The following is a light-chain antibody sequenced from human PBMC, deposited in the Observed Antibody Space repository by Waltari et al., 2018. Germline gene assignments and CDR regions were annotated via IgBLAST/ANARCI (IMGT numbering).Light chain of an antibody. CDR1: QGIRNS. Sequence: DIQMTQSPSSLSAFVGDRVTISCRASQGIRNSVDWFQQKPGKAPKALMSGASTLHSGVPSRFSGSGFGTDFTPTISGLQPEDFATYYCLQYDSYPRTFGQGTKVEIK. CDR2: GAS. V-gene: IGKV1-16*01. CDR3: LQYDSYPRT. J-gene: IGKJ1*01.